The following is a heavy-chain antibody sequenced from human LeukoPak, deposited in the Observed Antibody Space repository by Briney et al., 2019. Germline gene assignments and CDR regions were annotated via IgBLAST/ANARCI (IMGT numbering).Heavy chain of an antibody. V-gene: IGHV4-39*07. CDR2: VDYSGGT. J-gene: IGHJ4*02. D-gene: IGHD6-19*01. CDR3: AGERGEEYSSGWYKTNYFDN. Sequence: NASETLSLTCTVSGDSFSSVTDYWAWIRQPPGKGLEWIASVDYSGGTYYNPSLESRVAISADMSKNQFSLKLTSVTGADTAVYYCAGERGEEYSSGWYKTNYFDNWGQGIRVTVSS. CDR1: GDSFSSVTDY.